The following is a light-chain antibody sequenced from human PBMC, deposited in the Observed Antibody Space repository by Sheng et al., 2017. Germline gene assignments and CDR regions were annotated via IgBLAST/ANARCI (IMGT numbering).Light chain of an antibody. CDR1: QDIKNN. Sequence: DIQMTQSPSSLSVSVGDRVTITCQASQDIKNNLNWFQQKQGKAPKLLIYAASSSQTGVPSRFSGSGSGTDFTFTISSLQPEDFATYYCQQYDNLITFGEGTKV. V-gene: IGKV1-33*01. J-gene: IGKJ4*01. CDR2: AAS. CDR3: QQYDNLIT.